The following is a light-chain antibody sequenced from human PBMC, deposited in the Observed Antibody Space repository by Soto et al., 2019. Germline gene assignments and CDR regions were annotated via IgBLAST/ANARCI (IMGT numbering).Light chain of an antibody. V-gene: IGLV3-21*02. CDR3: QVWDGLSDHVI. Sequence: SYELTQPPSVSVAPGQTARITCGGNNIENKSVHWYQQRPGQAPVLVVHDDSDRPSGIPERISGSNSGNTATLTISRVEAGDEAEYYCQVWDGLSDHVIFGGGTKLTVL. J-gene: IGLJ2*01. CDR2: DDS. CDR1: NIENKS.